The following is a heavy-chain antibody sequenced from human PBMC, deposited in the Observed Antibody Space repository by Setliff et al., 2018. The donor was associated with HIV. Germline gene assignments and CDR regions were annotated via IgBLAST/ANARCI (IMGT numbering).Heavy chain of an antibody. D-gene: IGHD6-19*01. Sequence: GESLRLSCAASGFTVSINYMSWVRQAPGKGLEWVSVIYKDGRTYYADSVKGRFTISRDKSRNTVYFQMNSLRVDDTAIYYCARDGGALAGTSNEYDYWGQGTLVTVS. J-gene: IGHJ4*02. CDR1: GFTVSINY. CDR3: ARDGGALAGTSNEYDY. CDR2: IYKDGRT. V-gene: IGHV3-53*01.